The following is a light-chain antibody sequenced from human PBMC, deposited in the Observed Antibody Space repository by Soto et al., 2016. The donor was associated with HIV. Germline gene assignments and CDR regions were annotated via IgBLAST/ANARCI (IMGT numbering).Light chain of an antibody. CDR2: KTS. V-gene: IGKV1-5*03. Sequence: DIQMTQFPSTLSASIGDRVTITCRASQSVSVWLAWYQQKPGKAPNLLIFKTSTLEIGVPSRFSGSGSGTDFTLTLSSVQPDDVGTYYCQQYNSYSPYTFGQGTKLEIK. J-gene: IGKJ2*01. CDR1: QSVSVW. CDR3: QQYNSYSPYT.